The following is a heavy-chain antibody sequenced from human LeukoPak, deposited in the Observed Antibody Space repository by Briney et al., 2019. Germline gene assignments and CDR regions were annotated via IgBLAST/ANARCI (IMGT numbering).Heavy chain of an antibody. CDR3: ARIDILTGYSLGY. V-gene: IGHV3-11*06. J-gene: IGHJ4*02. D-gene: IGHD3-9*01. CDR1: GFTFSDYY. Sequence: GGSLRLSCAASGFTFSDYYMSWIRQAPGKGLEWVSYISSSSSYTNYADSVKGRFTISRDNAKNSLYLQMNSLRAGDTAVYYCARIDILTGYSLGYWGQGTLVTVSS. CDR2: ISSSSSYT.